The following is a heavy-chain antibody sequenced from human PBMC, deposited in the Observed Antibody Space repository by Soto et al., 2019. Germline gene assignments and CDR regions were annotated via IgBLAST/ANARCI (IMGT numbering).Heavy chain of an antibody. CDR1: GYTFTSYG. CDR3: ARGVQYGDFENNWFDP. D-gene: IGHD4-17*01. V-gene: IGHV1-18*01. CDR2: ISAYNGNT. J-gene: IGHJ5*02. Sequence: ASVKVSWKASGYTFTSYGISWVRQAPGQGLEWMGWISAYNGNTNYAQKLQGRVTMTTDTSTTTAYMELRSLRSDDTAVYYCARGVQYGDFENNWFDPWGQGTLVTVSS.